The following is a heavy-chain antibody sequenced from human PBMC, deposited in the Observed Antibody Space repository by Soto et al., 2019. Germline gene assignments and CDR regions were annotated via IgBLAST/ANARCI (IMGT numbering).Heavy chain of an antibody. J-gene: IGHJ4*02. D-gene: IGHD2-2*01. CDR1: GYSFTSYW. CDR2: IDPSDSYT. CDR3: SLSPPAVYDY. Sequence: GESLKISCKGSGYSFTSYWISWVRQMPGKGLEWMGRIDPSDSYTNYSPSFQGHVTISADKSISTAYLQWSSLKASDTAMYYCSLSPPAVYDYWGQGTLVIVSS. V-gene: IGHV5-10-1*01.